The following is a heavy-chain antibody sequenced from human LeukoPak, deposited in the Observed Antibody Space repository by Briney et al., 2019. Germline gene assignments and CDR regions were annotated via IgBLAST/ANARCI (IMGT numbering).Heavy chain of an antibody. CDR3: ARRNSIAAVRPGCYFDY. D-gene: IGHD6-6*01. J-gene: IGHJ4*02. V-gene: IGHV4-34*01. CDR1: GGSFSGYY. CDR2: INHSGST. Sequence: PSETLSLTCAVYGGSFSGYYWSWIRQPPGKGLEWIGEINHSGSTNYNPSLKSRVTISVDTSKNQFSLKLSSVTAADTAVYYCARRNSIAAVRPGCYFDYWGQGTLVTVSP.